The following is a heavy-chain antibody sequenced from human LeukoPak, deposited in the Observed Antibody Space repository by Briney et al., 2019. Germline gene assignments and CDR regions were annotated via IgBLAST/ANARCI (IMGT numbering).Heavy chain of an antibody. D-gene: IGHD2-2*01. CDR2: IIPIFGTA. CDR3: ARSRCSGSTSCYYFFFFDS. CDR1: GGTFSSYA. J-gene: IGHJ4*02. Sequence: ASVKVSCKASGGTFSSYAISWVRQAPGQGLEWMGGIIPIFGTANYAQKFQGRVTITADESTSTAYMELSSLRSEDTAVYYCARSRCSGSTSCYYFFFFDSWGQGSLVTVSS. V-gene: IGHV1-69*13.